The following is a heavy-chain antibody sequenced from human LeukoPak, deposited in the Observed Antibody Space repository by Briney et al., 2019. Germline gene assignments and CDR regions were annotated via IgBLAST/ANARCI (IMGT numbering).Heavy chain of an antibody. Sequence: PGGSLRLSCAASGFTFSSYAMHWVRQAPGKGLEWVAVISYDGSNKYYADSVKGRFIISRDNSKNTLYLQMNSLRAEDTAVYYCVRADLIFWSGYYPLGFDYWGQGTLVTVSS. V-gene: IGHV3-30*04. CDR2: ISYDGSNK. CDR3: VRADLIFWSGYYPLGFDY. CDR1: GFTFSSYA. D-gene: IGHD3-3*01. J-gene: IGHJ4*02.